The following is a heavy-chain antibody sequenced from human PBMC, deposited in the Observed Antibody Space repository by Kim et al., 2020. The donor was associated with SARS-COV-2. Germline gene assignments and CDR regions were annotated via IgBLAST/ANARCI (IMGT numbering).Heavy chain of an antibody. J-gene: IGHJ4*02. CDR1: GFTFSSYA. D-gene: IGHD3-10*01. CDR2: TSSDGSII. Sequence: GGSLRLSCLASGFTFSSYAMSWIRQAPGKGPEWVAVTSSDGSIIYYADSVKGRFTISRANSRNTLYLDMDSLSAQDMAIYYCAREGYASGTMGDFDYWGQGTLVTVSS. V-gene: IGHV3-30*04. CDR3: AREGYASGTMGDFDY.